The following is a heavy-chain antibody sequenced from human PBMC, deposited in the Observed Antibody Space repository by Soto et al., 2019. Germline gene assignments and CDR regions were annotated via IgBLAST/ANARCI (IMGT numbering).Heavy chain of an antibody. CDR3: ARGLSSASPF. Sequence: QVQLVQSGAEVKKPGASVKISCKASGYIFTVYAMHWVRQAPGQRPEWMGWINAGDGDTKYSQKFQGRVALTRDTSASTVYMELDSLTSEDTAYYYCARGLSSASPFWGQGTLVTVSS. J-gene: IGHJ4*02. CDR2: INAGDGDT. D-gene: IGHD6-6*01. CDR1: GYIFTVYA. V-gene: IGHV1-3*01.